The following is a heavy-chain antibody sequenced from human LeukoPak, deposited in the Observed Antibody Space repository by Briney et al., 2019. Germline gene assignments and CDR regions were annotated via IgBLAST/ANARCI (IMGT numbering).Heavy chain of an antibody. J-gene: IGHJ4*02. D-gene: IGHD1-7*01. CDR1: VFTFSSSS. CDR3: ARAGNNWNYALDY. Sequence: GGSLRLSCAASVFTFSSSSTNWVRQAPGKGLEWVSYISSSSSTIYYADSVKGRFTISRDNAKNSLHLQMNSLRAEDTAVYFCARAGNNWNYALDYWGQGTLVTVSS. CDR2: ISSSSSTI. V-gene: IGHV3-48*04.